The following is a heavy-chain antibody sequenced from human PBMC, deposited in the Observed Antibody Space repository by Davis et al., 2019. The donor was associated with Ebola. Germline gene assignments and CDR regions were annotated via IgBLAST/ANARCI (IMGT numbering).Heavy chain of an antibody. J-gene: IGHJ4*02. CDR3: ARDLSVVRGVIDY. Sequence: GESLKISCAASGFTFSSYGMHWVRQAPGKGLEWVAVISYDGSNKYYADSVKGRFTISRDNSKNTLYLQMNSLRAEDTAVYYCARDLSVVRGVIDYWGQGTLVTVSS. V-gene: IGHV3-30*03. CDR1: GFTFSSYG. D-gene: IGHD3-10*01. CDR2: ISYDGSNK.